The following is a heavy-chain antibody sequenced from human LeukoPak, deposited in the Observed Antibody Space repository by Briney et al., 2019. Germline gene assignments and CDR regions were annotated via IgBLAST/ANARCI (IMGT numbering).Heavy chain of an antibody. CDR2: INPSGGST. CDR1: GYTFTSYY. Sequence: ASVKVSCKASGYTFTSYYMHWVRQAPGQGLEWMGIINPSGGSTSYAQKFQGRVTMTRDTSTSTDYMELSSLRSEDTAVYYCASTPTGDVYYYYGMDVWGQGTTVTVSS. CDR3: ASTPTGDVYYYYGMDV. D-gene: IGHD7-27*01. V-gene: IGHV1-46*01. J-gene: IGHJ6*02.